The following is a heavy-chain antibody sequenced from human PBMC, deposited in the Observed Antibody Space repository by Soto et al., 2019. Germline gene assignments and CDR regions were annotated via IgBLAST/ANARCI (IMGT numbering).Heavy chain of an antibody. CDR2: ISGSGGST. CDR3: AKAYYDILTGYYDYYYYYGMDV. V-gene: IGHV3-23*01. Sequence: SLRLSCAASGFTFSSYAMSWVRQAPGKGLEWGSAISGSGGSTYYADSVKGRFTISRDNSKNTLYLQMNSLRAEDTAVYYCAKAYYDILTGYYDYYYYYGMDVWGQGTTVTVSS. D-gene: IGHD3-9*01. J-gene: IGHJ6*02. CDR1: GFTFSSYA.